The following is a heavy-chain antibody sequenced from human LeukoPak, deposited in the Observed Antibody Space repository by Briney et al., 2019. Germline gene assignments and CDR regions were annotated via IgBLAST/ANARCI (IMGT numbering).Heavy chain of an antibody. D-gene: IGHD4-17*01. Sequence: PGGSLRLSCAASGFTFSSYAMSWVRQAPGKGLEWVSGISGSGGSTYYADSVKGRFTISRDNSRKMMYLQMNSLRVEDTAVYYCAKDPNGDYVGAFDGWGQGTMVTVSS. CDR3: AKDPNGDYVGAFDG. CDR2: ISGSGGST. CDR1: GFTFSSYA. J-gene: IGHJ3*01. V-gene: IGHV3-23*01.